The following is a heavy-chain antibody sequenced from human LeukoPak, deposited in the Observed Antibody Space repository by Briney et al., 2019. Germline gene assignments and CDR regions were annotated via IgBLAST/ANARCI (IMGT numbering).Heavy chain of an antibody. CDR1: GGSISSSSYY. J-gene: IGHJ5*02. CDR2: IYYSGST. CDR3: AREKLYHDSSGYYAT. V-gene: IGHV4-39*07. D-gene: IGHD3-22*01. Sequence: SETLSLTCTVSGGSISSSSYYWGWIRQPPGKGLEWIGSIYYSGSTYYNPSLKSRVTISVDTSKNQFSLKLSSVTAADTAVYYCAREKLYHDSSGYYATWGQGTLVTVSS.